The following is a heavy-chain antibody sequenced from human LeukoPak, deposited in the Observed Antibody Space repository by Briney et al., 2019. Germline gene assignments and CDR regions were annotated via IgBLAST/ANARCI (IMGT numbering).Heavy chain of an antibody. CDR2: IGIDSGNT. CDR1: GFPFIEYS. V-gene: IGHV3-48*01. CDR3: AKDGLWFGDLTYFDY. J-gene: IGHJ4*02. D-gene: IGHD3-10*01. Sequence: GGSLRLSCTASGFPFIEYSMTWVRQVPGKGLEWIAYIGIDSGNTKYADSVRGRFTISADKTKNSLYLQMNSLRVDDTAVYYCAKDGLWFGDLTYFDYWGQGTLVTVSS.